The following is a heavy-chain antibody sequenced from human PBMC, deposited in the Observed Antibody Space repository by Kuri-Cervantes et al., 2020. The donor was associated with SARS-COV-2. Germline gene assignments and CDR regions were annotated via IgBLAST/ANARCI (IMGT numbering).Heavy chain of an antibody. Sequence: SCAVSGGSISSGGYSWSWIRQPPGKGLEWIGYIYHSGSTYFNPSLKSRVTLSADGSKNQFSLNLTSVTAADTAVYYCARVDSSLTIDYWGQGTLVTVSS. CDR1: GGSISSGGYS. CDR2: IYHSGST. D-gene: IGHD6-13*01. V-gene: IGHV4-30-2*01. J-gene: IGHJ4*02. CDR3: ARVDSSLTIDY.